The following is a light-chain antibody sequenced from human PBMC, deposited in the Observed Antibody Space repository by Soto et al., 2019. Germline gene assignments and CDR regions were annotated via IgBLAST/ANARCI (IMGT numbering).Light chain of an antibody. V-gene: IGLV2-14*01. CDR3: SSYTSSSTRLYV. CDR1: SSDVGGYNY. CDR2: DVS. J-gene: IGLJ1*01. Sequence: QSALTQPASVSGSPGQSITISCTGTSSDVGGYNYVSWYQQHPGEAPKLLIYDVSNRPSGVSNRFSGSKSGNTASLTISGLQAEDEADYYCSSYTSSSTRLYVFGTGTKVTVL.